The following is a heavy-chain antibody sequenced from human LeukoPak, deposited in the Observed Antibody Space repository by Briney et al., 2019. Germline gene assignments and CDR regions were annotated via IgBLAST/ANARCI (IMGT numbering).Heavy chain of an antibody. D-gene: IGHD3-22*01. CDR3: ASSIDYDSSGYQFDY. CDR1: GGTFSSYA. CDR2: IIPIFGTA. V-gene: IGHV1-69*13. J-gene: IGHJ4*02. Sequence: SVKVSCKASGGTFSSYAISWVRQAPGQGLGWMGGIIPIFGTANYAQKFQGRVTITADESTSTAYMELSSLRSEDTAVYYCASSIDYDSSGYQFDYWGQGTLVTVSS.